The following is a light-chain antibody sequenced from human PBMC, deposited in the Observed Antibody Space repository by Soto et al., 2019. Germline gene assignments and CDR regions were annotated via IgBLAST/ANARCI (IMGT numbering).Light chain of an antibody. V-gene: IGKV3-20*01. J-gene: IGKJ4*01. CDR2: GAS. Sequence: PGTRFVSPGGRAALTCGASQSLSNNFLAWYQQKPGQAPRLLISGASSTPSGIPDSFSGNGSATDFTLTLSRLSPEAAAVYYYQQYAASPRTFGRGTKVEIK. CDR1: QSLSNNF. CDR3: QQYAASPRT.